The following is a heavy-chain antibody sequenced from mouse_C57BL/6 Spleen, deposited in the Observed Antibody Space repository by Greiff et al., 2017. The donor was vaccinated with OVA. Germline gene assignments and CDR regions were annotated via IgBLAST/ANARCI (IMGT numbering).Heavy chain of an antibody. Sequence: QVQLKQPGAELVKPGASVKMSCKASGYTFTSYWITWVKQRPGQGLEWIGDIYPGSGSTNYNEKFKSKATLTVDTSSSTAYMQLSSLTSEDSAVYYCARYHSFYAMDYWGQGTSVTVSS. CDR3: ARYHSFYAMDY. V-gene: IGHV1-55*01. CDR1: GYTFTSYW. CDR2: IYPGSGST. J-gene: IGHJ4*01. D-gene: IGHD2-12*01.